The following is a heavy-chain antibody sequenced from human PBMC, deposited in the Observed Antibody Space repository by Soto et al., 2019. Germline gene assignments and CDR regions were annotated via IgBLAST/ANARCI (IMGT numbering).Heavy chain of an antibody. V-gene: IGHV4-30-4*01. J-gene: IGHJ6*02. CDR3: ARHGPYYYGMDV. Sequence: SETLSLTCTVSGDSISNSDYHWNWIRQSPGKGLEWIASIDYSGTTYYNPSLKSRVIISTDTSKNLFSLKLRSVTAADTALYFCARHGPYYYGMDVCGQGTTVTVYS. CDR2: IDYSGTT. CDR1: GDSISNSDYH.